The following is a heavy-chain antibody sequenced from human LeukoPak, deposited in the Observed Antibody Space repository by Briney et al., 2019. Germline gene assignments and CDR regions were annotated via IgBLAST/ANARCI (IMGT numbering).Heavy chain of an antibody. CDR3: SRYVDTPLDY. D-gene: IGHD5-18*01. J-gene: IGHJ4*02. CDR1: GFTFSGSS. V-gene: IGHV3-73*01. CDR2: IRSKANSYAT. Sequence: GGSLILSCAASGFTFSGSSIHWVRQASGKGLEWVGRIRSKANSYATAYAASVAGRFTISRDDSQNTAYLQMNSLKTEDAAVYYCSRYVDTPLDYWGQGALVTVSS.